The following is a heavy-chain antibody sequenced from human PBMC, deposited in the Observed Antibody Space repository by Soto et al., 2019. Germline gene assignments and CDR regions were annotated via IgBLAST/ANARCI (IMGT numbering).Heavy chain of an antibody. Sequence: EVQLVESGGGLVKPGGSLRLSCAASGFTFHSHSMNWVRQAPGKGLEWVSSITSSAYYIHYADSVKGRFTISRDDAKYSLYLQLNSLTAEDTAVYFCARDAGDPYYYYYYGLDVWGQGTKVSVSS. D-gene: IGHD4-17*01. V-gene: IGHV3-21*01. CDR1: GFTFHSHS. CDR2: ITSSAYYI. J-gene: IGHJ6*02. CDR3: ARDAGDPYYYYYYGLDV.